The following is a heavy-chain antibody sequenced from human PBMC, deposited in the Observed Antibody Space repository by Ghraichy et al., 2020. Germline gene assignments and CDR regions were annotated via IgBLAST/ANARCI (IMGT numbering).Heavy chain of an antibody. Sequence: GESLNISCAASGFTFSSYWMSWVRQAPGKGLEWVANIKQDGSEKYYVDSVKGRFTISRDNAKNSLYLQMNSLRAEDTAVYYCARSRPGRHHYNYVWGSYRYHIDYWGQGTLVTVSS. CDR1: GFTFSSYW. CDR2: IKQDGSEK. D-gene: IGHD3-16*02. CDR3: ARSRPGRHHYNYVWGSYRYHIDY. V-gene: IGHV3-7*03. J-gene: IGHJ4*02.